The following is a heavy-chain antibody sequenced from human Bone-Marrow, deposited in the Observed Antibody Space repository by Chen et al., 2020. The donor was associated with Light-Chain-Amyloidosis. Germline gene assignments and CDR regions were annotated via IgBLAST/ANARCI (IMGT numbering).Heavy chain of an antibody. CDR2: LDWEGESI. J-gene: IGHJ4*02. CDR1: GIKLDSFV. V-gene: IGHV3-9*01. CDR3: TKDISPHMAGFDF. Sequence: EAQLVESGGGLVQPGGSLRLACAGAGIKLDSFVMHWVRQPPGKGLEWVSGLDWEGESIGYADSVKGRFTISRDNAKNSLSLEMTRLRSEDTAFYYCTKDISPHMAGFDFWGQGMLVTVS.